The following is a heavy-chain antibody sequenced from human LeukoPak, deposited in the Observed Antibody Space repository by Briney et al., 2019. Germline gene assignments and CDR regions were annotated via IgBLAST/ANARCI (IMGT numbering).Heavy chain of an antibody. V-gene: IGHV1-2*02. CDR3: VREAGPLD. Sequence: ASVKISCKASGYTFTGYYINWVRQAPGQAPEWVGWVNPNTGGTRYAQKFQGRVTMTRDTSITTAFMELRGLTFDDTAVFYCVREAGPLDWGQGTLVTVSS. CDR1: GYTFTGYY. J-gene: IGHJ4*02. CDR2: VNPNTGGT.